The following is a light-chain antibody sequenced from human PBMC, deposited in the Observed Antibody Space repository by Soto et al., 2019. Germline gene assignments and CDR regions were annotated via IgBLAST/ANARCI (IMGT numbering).Light chain of an antibody. CDR3: QKFNSAPFT. CDR1: QGINNY. Sequence: DILMTQSPSSLSASVGDRVTITCRASQGINNYLVWYQQKPGKLPKLRISGASTVQSGVPSRFSGSQSGTDFTPTISSLQPEYVATYYCQKFNSAPFTFGPGTKVDIK. J-gene: IGKJ3*01. V-gene: IGKV1-27*01. CDR2: GAS.